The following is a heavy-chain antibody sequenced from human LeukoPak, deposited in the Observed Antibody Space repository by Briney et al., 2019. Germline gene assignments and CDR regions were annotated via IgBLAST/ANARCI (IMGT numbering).Heavy chain of an antibody. J-gene: IGHJ4*02. CDR1: GFTFRDYY. Sequence: PGGSLRLSCAASGFTFRDYYISWIRQAPGKGLEWIAYISSSGSTTYYGDSVKGRFTISRDNAKNSLSLQMNSLRADDTAVYYCARRSTVPNNYYLDYCGQGALVTVSS. CDR2: ISSSGSTT. V-gene: IGHV3-11*01. CDR3: ARRSTVPNNYYLDY. D-gene: IGHD1-1*01.